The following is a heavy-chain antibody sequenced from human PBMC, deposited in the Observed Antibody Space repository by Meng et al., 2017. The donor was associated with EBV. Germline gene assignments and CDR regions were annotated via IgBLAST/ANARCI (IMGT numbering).Heavy chain of an antibody. D-gene: IGHD3-3*01. CDR2: INAGNGNT. J-gene: IGHJ4*02. CDR3: ARSGATIFGVVIPTYYFDY. V-gene: IGHV1-3*01. Sequence: VYLVQRGAERKTPGSSVKVSCKASEYTFTRYDMHWVRQAPGQRLEWMGWINAGNGNTKYSQKFQGRVTITRDTSASTAYMELSSLRSEDTAVYYCARSGATIFGVVIPTYYFDYWGQGTLVTVSS. CDR1: EYTFTRYD.